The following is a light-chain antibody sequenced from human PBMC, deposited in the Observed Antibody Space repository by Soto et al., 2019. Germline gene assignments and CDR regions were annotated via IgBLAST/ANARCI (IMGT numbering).Light chain of an antibody. V-gene: IGKV1-5*01. CDR2: DAS. CDR1: QGISSW. J-gene: IGKJ1*01. Sequence: DIQMTQSPSTLSASLGDIVTITCRASQGISSWLAWYQQKPGKAPKLLIYDASSLESGVPSRFSGSGSGTEFTITISSLQHDDFATYYCQQYNSYWTFGQGTKVDIK. CDR3: QQYNSYWT.